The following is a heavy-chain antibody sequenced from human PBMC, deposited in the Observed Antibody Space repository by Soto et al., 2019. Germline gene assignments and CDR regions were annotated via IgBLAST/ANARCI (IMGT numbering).Heavy chain of an antibody. V-gene: IGHV3-74*01. J-gene: IGHJ3*02. D-gene: IGHD6-19*01. Sequence: EVELVESGGGLVQPGGSLRLSCTASGFTFSNYWMHWVRQAPGEGLVWVSRINSDGSSTSYADSVKGRFTVSRDNAKNTLYLQLNSLRAEDTAVYYCVRALAGSGSYAFDIWGQGTMVTVSS. CDR1: GFTFSNYW. CDR2: INSDGSST. CDR3: VRALAGSGSYAFDI.